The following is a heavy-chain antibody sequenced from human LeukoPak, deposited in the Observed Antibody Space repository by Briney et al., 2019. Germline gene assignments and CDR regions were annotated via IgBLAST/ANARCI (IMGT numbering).Heavy chain of an antibody. CDR2: INAGNGNT. Sequence: AASVKVSCKASGYTFTSYAMHWVRQAPGQRLEWMGWINAGNGNTKYSQMFQGRVTITRDTSASTAYMELSSLRSEDTAVYYCARDPSPGSYTVWFDPWGQGTLVTVSS. CDR1: GYTFTSYA. J-gene: IGHJ5*02. CDR3: ARDPSPGSYTVWFDP. D-gene: IGHD3-10*01. V-gene: IGHV1-3*01.